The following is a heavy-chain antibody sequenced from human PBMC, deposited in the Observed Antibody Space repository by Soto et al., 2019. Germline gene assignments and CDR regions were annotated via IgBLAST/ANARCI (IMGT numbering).Heavy chain of an antibody. CDR2: ISYDGSNK. D-gene: IGHD6-13*01. CDR1: GFTFSSYG. J-gene: IGHJ6*02. V-gene: IGHV3-30*18. Sequence: PGGSLRLSCAASGFTFSSYGMHWVRQAPGKGLEWVAVISYDGSNKYYADSVKGRFTISRDNSKNTLYLQMNSLRAEDTAVYYCAKVAIAAAHGENQNYYYGMDVWGQGTTVTAP. CDR3: AKVAIAAAHGENQNYYYGMDV.